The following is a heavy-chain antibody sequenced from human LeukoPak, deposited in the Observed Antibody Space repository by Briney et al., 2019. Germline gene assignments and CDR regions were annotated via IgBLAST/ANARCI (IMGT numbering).Heavy chain of an antibody. CDR2: TYYSGST. J-gene: IGHJ4*02. V-gene: IGHV4-39*01. D-gene: IGHD2-2*01. Sequence: PSETLSLTCTVSGGSISSSSYYWGWIRQPPGKGLEWIGSTYYSGSTYYNPSLKSRVTISVDTSKNQFSLKLSSVTAADTAVYYCARFTSLVDYWGQGTLVTVSS. CDR3: ARFTSLVDY. CDR1: GGSISSSSYY.